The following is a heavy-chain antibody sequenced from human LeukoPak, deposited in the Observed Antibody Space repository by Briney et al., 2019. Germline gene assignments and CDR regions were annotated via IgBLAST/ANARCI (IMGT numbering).Heavy chain of an antibody. CDR1: GFTFSSYG. Sequence: GGSLRLSCAASGFTFSSYGMHWVRQAPGKGLEWVAFIRYDGSNKYYADSVKGRFTISRDNSKNTLYLQMNSLRAEDTAVYYCAKTKGIVVVPAAPRGYNWFDPWGQGTLVTVSS. V-gene: IGHV3-30*02. D-gene: IGHD2-2*01. J-gene: IGHJ5*02. CDR3: AKTKGIVVVPAAPRGYNWFDP. CDR2: IRYDGSNK.